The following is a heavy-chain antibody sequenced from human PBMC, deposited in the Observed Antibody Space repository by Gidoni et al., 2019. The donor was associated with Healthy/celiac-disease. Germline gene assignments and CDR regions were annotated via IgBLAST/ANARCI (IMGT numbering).Heavy chain of an antibody. CDR1: GFTFSSYA. CDR3: ALGEGAGDYVLDAFDI. J-gene: IGHJ3*02. Sequence: EVQLLESGGGLVQPGESLRLSCAASGFTFSSYAMSWVRQAPGKGLEWVSAISGSGGSTYYADSVKGRFTISRDNSKNTLYLQMNSLRAEDTAVYYCALGEGAGDYVLDAFDIWGQGTMVTVSS. CDR2: ISGSGGST. V-gene: IGHV3-23*01. D-gene: IGHD4-17*01.